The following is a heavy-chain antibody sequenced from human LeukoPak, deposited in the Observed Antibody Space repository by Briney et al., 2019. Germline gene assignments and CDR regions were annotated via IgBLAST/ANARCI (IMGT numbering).Heavy chain of an antibody. D-gene: IGHD2-15*01. V-gene: IGHV2-70*11. J-gene: IGHJ4*02. CDR3: ARNLGYCSGGTCYSLLDY. CDR1: GFSLSTKGMC. Sequence: ESGPTLVNPTQTLTLTCTLFGFSLSTKGMCVSWIRQPPGKALEWLARIDWDDDKYYSTSLKTRLTISKDTSKNQVVLTMTNMDPVDTATYYCARNLGYCSGGTCYSLLDYWGQGTLVTVSS. CDR2: IDWDDDK.